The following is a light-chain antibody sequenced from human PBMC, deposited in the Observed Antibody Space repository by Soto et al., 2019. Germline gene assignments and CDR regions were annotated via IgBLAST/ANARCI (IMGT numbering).Light chain of an antibody. Sequence: DIQMTQSLSTLSASVGDRVTITCWASQSISSWLAWYQQKPGKAPKLLIYKASSLESGVPSRFSGSGSGTEFTLTISSLQPDDFATYYCQQSFTFGPGTKVDIK. CDR2: KAS. J-gene: IGKJ3*01. CDR1: QSISSW. CDR3: QQSFT. V-gene: IGKV1-5*03.